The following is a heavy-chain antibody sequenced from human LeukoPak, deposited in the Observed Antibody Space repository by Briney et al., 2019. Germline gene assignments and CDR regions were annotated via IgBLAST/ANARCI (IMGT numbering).Heavy chain of an antibody. CDR3: ARIPRSYITLAWFDP. CDR1: GGTFSSYA. D-gene: IGHD1-20*01. Sequence: SVKVSCKASGGTFSSYAISWVRQAPGQGLEWMGGIIPIFGTANYAQKFQGRVTITADESTSTAYMELSSLRSEDTAVYYCARIPRSYITLAWFDPWGQGTLVTVPS. V-gene: IGHV1-69*13. J-gene: IGHJ5*02. CDR2: IIPIFGTA.